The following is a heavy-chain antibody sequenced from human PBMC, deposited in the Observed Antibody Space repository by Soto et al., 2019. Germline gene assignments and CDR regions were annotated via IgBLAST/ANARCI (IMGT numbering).Heavy chain of an antibody. D-gene: IGHD3-16*01. J-gene: IGHJ6*02. CDR2: IIPILGIA. Sequence: QVQLVQSGAEVKKPGSSVKVSCKASGGTFSSYTISWVRQAPGQGLEWMGRIIPILGIANYSQKFQGRVTITADKSTSTAYMELSSLRSEDTAVYYCATASGGAASIRGMDVWGQGTTVTVSS. CDR1: GGTFSSYT. CDR3: ATASGGAASIRGMDV. V-gene: IGHV1-69*02.